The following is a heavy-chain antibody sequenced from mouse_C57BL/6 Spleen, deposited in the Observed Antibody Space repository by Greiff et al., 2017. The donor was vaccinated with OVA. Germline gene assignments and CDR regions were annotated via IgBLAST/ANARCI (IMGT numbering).Heavy chain of an antibody. V-gene: IGHV1-72*01. CDR2: IDPNSGGT. Sequence: QVQLQQPGAELVKPGASVKLSCKASGYTFTSYWMHWVKQRPGRGLEWIGRIDPNSGGTKYNEKFKSKATLTADKPSSTAYMQLSSLTSEDSAVDYCGGDCDGSSWGAWFAYWGQGTLVTVSA. CDR3: GGDCDGSSWGAWFAY. CDR1: GYTFTSYW. J-gene: IGHJ3*01. D-gene: IGHD1-1*01.